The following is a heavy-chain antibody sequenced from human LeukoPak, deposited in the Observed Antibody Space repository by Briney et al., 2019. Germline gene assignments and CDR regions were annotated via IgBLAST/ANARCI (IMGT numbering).Heavy chain of an antibody. CDR3: VRQAVSGDSGIAY. V-gene: IGHV3-74*01. CDR1: GFTFSNYW. Sequence: GGSLRLSCAASGFTFSNYWMHWVRQAPGKGLEWVSRINPDGSSSNYADSVKGRFPMSRDNAKSMVYLQMDGLRAEDTAVFSCVRQAVSGDSGIAYWGRGVLVTVS. J-gene: IGHJ4*02. D-gene: IGHD4-17*01. CDR2: INPDGSSS.